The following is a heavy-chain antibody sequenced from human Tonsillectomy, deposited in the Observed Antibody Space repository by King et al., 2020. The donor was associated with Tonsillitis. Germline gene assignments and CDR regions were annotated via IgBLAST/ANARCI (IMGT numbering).Heavy chain of an antibody. CDR3: ARHIKPSWGLGGGYYYYMDV. V-gene: IGHV5-51*01. D-gene: IGHD2-2*01. J-gene: IGHJ6*03. CDR1: GYSFTSYW. Sequence: QLVQSGAEVKKPGESLKISRKGSGYSFTSYWIGWVRQMPGKGLEWMGIIYPGDSDTRYSPSFQGQVTISADKSISTAYLQWSSLKASDTARYYCARHIKPSWGLGGGYYYYMDVWGKGTTVTVSS. CDR2: IYPGDSDT.